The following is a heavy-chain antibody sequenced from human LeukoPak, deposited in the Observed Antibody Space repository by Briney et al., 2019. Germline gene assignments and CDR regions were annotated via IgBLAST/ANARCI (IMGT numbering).Heavy chain of an antibody. CDR3: AREYCSSTSCSYFDY. J-gene: IGHJ4*02. V-gene: IGHV1-8*03. CDR2: MNPNSGNT. D-gene: IGHD2-2*01. CDR1: GYTFTSYD. Sequence: GASVKVSCKASGYTFTSYDINWARQATGQGLEWMGWMNPNSGNTGYAQKFQGRVTITRNTSISTAYMELSSLRSEDTAVYYCAREYCSSTSCSYFDYWGQGTLVTVSS.